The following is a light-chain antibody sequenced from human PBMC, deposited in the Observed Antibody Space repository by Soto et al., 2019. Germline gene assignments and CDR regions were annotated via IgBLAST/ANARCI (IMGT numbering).Light chain of an antibody. Sequence: EIALTQSPGTLSLSPGERAILSCRASQSVTSNSLAWYQQKPGQAPRLLIYGASSRATGIPDRFSGRGSGTDFTLTISRLEPEDFAVYYCQQYGSSLYSFGQGTRLQIK. CDR1: QSVTSNS. CDR2: GAS. V-gene: IGKV3-20*01. CDR3: QQYGSSLYS. J-gene: IGKJ2*01.